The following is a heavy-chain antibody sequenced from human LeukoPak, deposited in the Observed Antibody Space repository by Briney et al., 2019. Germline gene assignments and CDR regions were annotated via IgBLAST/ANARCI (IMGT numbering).Heavy chain of an antibody. J-gene: IGHJ5*02. CDR2: MYHSGST. CDR3: ARDNRLTIGTSNHNWFDP. Sequence: SETLSLTCTVSGYSISSGYYWGWIRQPPGKGLEWIGSMYHSGSTDYNPSLKSRVSISVDTSKNQFSLKLSSVTAVDTAVYYCARDNRLTIGTSNHNWFDPWGQGTPVTVSS. V-gene: IGHV4-38-2*02. D-gene: IGHD4/OR15-4a*01. CDR1: GYSISSGYY.